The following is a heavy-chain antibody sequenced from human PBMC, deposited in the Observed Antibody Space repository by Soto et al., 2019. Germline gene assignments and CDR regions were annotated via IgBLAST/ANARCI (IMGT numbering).Heavy chain of an antibody. CDR3: SRSSISDYRGPFYL. D-gene: IGHD4-4*01. V-gene: IGHV3-30*03. J-gene: IGHJ5*02. CDR2: VTFDGSHQ. CDR1: GFSFSSHG. Sequence: QVHLVESGGGVVQPGRSLRPSCAASGFSFSSHGMHWVRQAPGKGLEWVAVVTFDGSHQYYADSVKGRFTISRDNSRNMVYLQMNSLREDDTAIYFWSRSSISDYRGPFYLWCQGIQVTVSS.